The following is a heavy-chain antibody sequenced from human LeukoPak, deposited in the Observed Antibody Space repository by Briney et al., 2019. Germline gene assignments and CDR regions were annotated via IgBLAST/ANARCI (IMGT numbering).Heavy chain of an antibody. D-gene: IGHD1-26*01. CDR1: GYTFTSYG. CDR2: ISTYNGNT. CDR3: ARELRPRVGAIMPFDY. J-gene: IGHJ4*02. Sequence: ASVKVSCKASGYTFTSYGITWVRQAPGQGLEWMGWISTYNGNTDYAQKVQGRVTMTTDTSASTAYMKLRSLRSDDTAVYYCARELRPRVGAIMPFDYWGQGTLVTVSS. V-gene: IGHV1-18*01.